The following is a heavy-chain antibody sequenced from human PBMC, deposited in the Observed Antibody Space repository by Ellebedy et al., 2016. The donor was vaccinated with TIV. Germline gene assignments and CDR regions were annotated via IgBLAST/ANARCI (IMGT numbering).Heavy chain of an antibody. CDR1: GFTLSDHY. CDR2: TRNKGDRFTT. CDR3: VRGDCRGDRCYLDY. Sequence: GESLKISCAASGFTLSDHYMDWVRQAPGKGLEWVGRTRNKGDRFTTEYAASVKGRFTISRDDSKNSLFLQMNSLRAEDTAVYYCVRGDCRGDRCYLDYWGQGTLVTVSS. D-gene: IGHD2-21*01. V-gene: IGHV3-72*01. J-gene: IGHJ4*02.